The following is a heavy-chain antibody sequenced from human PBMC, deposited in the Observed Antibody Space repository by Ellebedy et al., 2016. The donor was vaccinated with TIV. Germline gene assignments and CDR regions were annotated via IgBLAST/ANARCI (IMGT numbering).Heavy chain of an antibody. CDR3: ARDLNSSGWYFGY. CDR1: GFIFSSYS. V-gene: IGHV3-48*01. CDR2: ISISGSSSTI. J-gene: IGHJ4*02. D-gene: IGHD6-19*01. Sequence: GESLKISCAASGFIFSSYSMNWVRQAPGKGLEWVASISISGSSSTIFYADSVKGRFTISRDDAKNSLYLQMNSLRAEDTAAYYCARDLNSSGWYFGYWGQGTLVTVSS.